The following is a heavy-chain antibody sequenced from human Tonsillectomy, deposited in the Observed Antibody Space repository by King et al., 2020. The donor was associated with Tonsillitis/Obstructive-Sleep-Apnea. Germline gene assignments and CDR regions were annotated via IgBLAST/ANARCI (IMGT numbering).Heavy chain of an antibody. CDR2: ITSSGNTI. CDR1: GFTFSDYH. Sequence: VQLVESGGGLVKPGGSLRLSCAASGFTFSDYHMSWIRQAPGKGLEWVSYITSSGNTIYYADSVQGRFTISRDNAKNSLYLQMNSLRAGDTAVYFCARCGGRLVTTGDVWGKGTTGTVSS. CDR3: ARCGGRLVTTGDV. J-gene: IGHJ6*04. V-gene: IGHV3-11*01. D-gene: IGHD1-1*01.